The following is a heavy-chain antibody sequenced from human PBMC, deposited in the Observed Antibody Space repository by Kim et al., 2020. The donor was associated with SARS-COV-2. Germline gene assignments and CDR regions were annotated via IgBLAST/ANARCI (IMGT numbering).Heavy chain of an antibody. Sequence: GGSLRLSCAASGFTFSTYWMHWVRQAPGKGLVWVSRINGDGSSTNYADSVKGRFSISRDNARNTVYLQMNSLRAEDTAVYFCARLKLGALTAENTFDIWGQGTMVTVSS. V-gene: IGHV3-74*01. CDR2: INGDGSST. J-gene: IGHJ3*02. CDR3: ARLKLGALTAENTFDI. CDR1: GFTFSTYW. D-gene: IGHD1-26*01.